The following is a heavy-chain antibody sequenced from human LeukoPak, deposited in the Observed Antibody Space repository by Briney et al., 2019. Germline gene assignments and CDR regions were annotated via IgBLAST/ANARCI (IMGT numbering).Heavy chain of an antibody. CDR1: GFTFSSYG. CDR2: ISYDGRNR. J-gene: IGHJ4*02. CDR3: AKDRGYSHGFDY. Sequence: GGSLRLSCAASGFTFSSYGMHWVRQAPGKGLEWVAGISYDGRNREYVDSVKGRFTISRDNSKNTLYLQMNSLRAEDTAVYNCAKDRGYSHGFDYWGQGTLVTVSS. D-gene: IGHD5-18*01. V-gene: IGHV3-30*18.